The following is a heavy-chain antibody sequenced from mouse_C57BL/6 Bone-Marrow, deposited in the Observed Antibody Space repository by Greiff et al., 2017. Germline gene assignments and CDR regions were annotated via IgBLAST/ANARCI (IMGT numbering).Heavy chain of an antibody. J-gene: IGHJ4*01. Sequence: EVKVVESGGGLVKPGGSLKLSCAASGFTFSDYGMHWVRQAPEKGLEWVAYISSGSSTIYYADTVKGRFTISRDNAKNTLFLQMTSLRSEDTAMYYCARRDYGTCMDYWGQGTSVTVSS. CDR3: ARRDYGTCMDY. V-gene: IGHV5-17*01. CDR1: GFTFSDYG. CDR2: ISSGSSTI. D-gene: IGHD1-1*01.